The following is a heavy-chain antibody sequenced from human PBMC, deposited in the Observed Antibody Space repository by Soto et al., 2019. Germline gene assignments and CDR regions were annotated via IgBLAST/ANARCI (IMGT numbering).Heavy chain of an antibody. Sequence: EVQLVESGGGLVQPGGSLRLSCAASGFTFSSYWMHWVRQAPGKGLVWVSRINTDGNNTSYADSVKGRFTISRDNAKNTLFLQMNSLRAEDTAVYYCVRDGYNGFDYWGQGTLVTVSS. D-gene: IGHD5-12*01. V-gene: IGHV3-74*01. CDR1: GFTFSSYW. CDR2: INTDGNNT. J-gene: IGHJ4*02. CDR3: VRDGYNGFDY.